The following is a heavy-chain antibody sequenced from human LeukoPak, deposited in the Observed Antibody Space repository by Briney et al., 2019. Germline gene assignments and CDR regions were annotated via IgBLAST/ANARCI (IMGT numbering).Heavy chain of an antibody. Sequence: SETLSLTCTVSGGSISSYYWSWIRQPPGKGLEWIGYIYYSGSTNYNPSLKSRVTISVDTSNNQFSLKLSSVTAADTAVYYCARSSGWYYFESWGQGTLATVSS. J-gene: IGHJ4*02. CDR2: IYYSGST. CDR1: GGSISSYY. D-gene: IGHD6-19*01. V-gene: IGHV4-59*08. CDR3: ARSSGWYYFES.